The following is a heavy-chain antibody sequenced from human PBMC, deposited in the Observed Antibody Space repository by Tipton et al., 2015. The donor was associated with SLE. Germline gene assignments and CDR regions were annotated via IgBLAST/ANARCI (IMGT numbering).Heavy chain of an antibody. V-gene: IGHV5-51*03. Sequence: QLVQSGAEVKKPGESLKISCKGSGYNFATEWIAWVRQMPGKGLEWMGIIYPSDSKTRYSPSFQGQVRISADKSISTAYLQWGNLKASDTAIYYCARVPDYFDSWGQGTLVTVSS. CDR3: ARVPDYFDS. J-gene: IGHJ4*02. CDR1: GYNFATEW. CDR2: IYPSDSKT. D-gene: IGHD3-10*01.